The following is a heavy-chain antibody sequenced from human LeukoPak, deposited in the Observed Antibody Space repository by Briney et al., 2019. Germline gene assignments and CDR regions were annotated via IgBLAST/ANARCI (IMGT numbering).Heavy chain of an antibody. CDR3: ARARRRTMIALTEIYYFDY. D-gene: IGHD3-22*01. Sequence: PGGSLRLSCAASGSTVSSNYMSWVRQAPGKGLEWVSVIYSGGSTYYADSVKGRFTISRDNSKNTLYLQMNSRRAEDTAVYYCARARRRTMIALTEIYYFDYGGQGTLVTVSS. V-gene: IGHV3-66*02. CDR1: GSTVSSNY. CDR2: IYSGGST. J-gene: IGHJ4*02.